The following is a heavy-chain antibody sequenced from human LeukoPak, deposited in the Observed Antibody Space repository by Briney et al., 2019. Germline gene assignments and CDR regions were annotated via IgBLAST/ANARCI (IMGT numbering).Heavy chain of an antibody. Sequence: GGSLRLSCAASGFTISSYEMNWVRRAPGKGLEWVSYITGSGSSIYYADSVKGRFTISRDNANNSLYLQMNSLRAEDTAVYYCARYHGWSGYFDCWGQGTLVTVTS. CDR3: ARYHGWSGYFDC. CDR1: GFTISSYE. CDR2: ITGSGSSI. V-gene: IGHV3-48*03. D-gene: IGHD3-3*01. J-gene: IGHJ4*02.